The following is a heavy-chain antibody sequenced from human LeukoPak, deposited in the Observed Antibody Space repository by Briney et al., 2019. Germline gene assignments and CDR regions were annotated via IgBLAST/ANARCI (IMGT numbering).Heavy chain of an antibody. J-gene: IGHJ6*02. D-gene: IGHD6-13*01. Sequence: GASVKVSCKASGYTFTGYYMHWVRQAPGQGLEWMGWINPNSGGTNYAQKFQGRVTMTRDTSTSTVYMELSSLRSEDTAVYYCARDIKHSRPSMDVWGQGTTVTVSS. V-gene: IGHV1-2*02. CDR1: GYTFTGYY. CDR2: INPNSGGT. CDR3: ARDIKHSRPSMDV.